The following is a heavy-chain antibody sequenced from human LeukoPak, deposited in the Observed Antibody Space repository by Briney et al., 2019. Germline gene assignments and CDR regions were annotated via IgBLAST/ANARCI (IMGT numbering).Heavy chain of an antibody. CDR2: ISGNGAYT. V-gene: IGHV3-23*01. D-gene: IGHD6-13*01. J-gene: IGHJ4*02. CDR1: GFIFSNYA. CDR3: SKEPIAAAGTFDY. Sequence: GGSLRLSYAASGFIFSNYAMAWVRQAPGRGLEWVSSISGNGAYTFYADSVKGRFTISRDNSKNTLYLQMNSLRAEDTAVFYCSKEPIAAAGTFDYWGQGTLVTVSS.